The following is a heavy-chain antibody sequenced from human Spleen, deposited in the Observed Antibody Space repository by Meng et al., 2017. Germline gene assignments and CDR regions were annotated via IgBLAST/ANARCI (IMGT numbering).Heavy chain of an antibody. V-gene: IGHV3-48*03. J-gene: IGHJ6*02. CDR2: ISSSGSTI. Sequence: GGSLRLSCAASGFTFSSYEVTWVRQAPGKGLEWVSYISSSGSTIYYADSVKGRFTISRDNAKNSLYLQMSSLGAEDTAVYYCARDVSNEGRYFYYGMDVWGQGTTVTVSS. CDR1: GFTFSSYE. D-gene: IGHD5/OR15-5a*01. CDR3: ARDVSNEGRYFYYGMDV.